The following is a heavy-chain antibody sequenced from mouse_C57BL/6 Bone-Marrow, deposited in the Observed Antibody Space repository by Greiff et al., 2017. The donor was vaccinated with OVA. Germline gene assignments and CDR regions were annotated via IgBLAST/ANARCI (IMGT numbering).Heavy chain of an antibody. D-gene: IGHD1-1*01. CDR2: IYPRSGNT. CDR3: ARENYYYGSSFAWFAY. Sequence: VQLVESGAELARPGASVKLSCKASGYTFTSYGISWVKQRTGQGLEWIGEIYPRSGNTYYNEKFKGKATLTADKSSSTAYMELRSLTSEDSAVYFCARENYYYGSSFAWFAYWGQGTLVTVSA. CDR1: GYTFTSYG. J-gene: IGHJ3*01. V-gene: IGHV1-81*01.